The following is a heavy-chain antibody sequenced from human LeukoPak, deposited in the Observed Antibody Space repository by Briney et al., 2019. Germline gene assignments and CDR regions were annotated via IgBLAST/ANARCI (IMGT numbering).Heavy chain of an antibody. Sequence: VASVKVSCKASGYTFTSYGISWVRQAPGQGLEWMGGIIPIFGTANYAQKFQGRVTITADESTSTAYMELSSLRSEDTAVYYCASGPYYDSSGYFGWFDPWGQGTLVTVSS. CDR3: ASGPYYDSSGYFGWFDP. D-gene: IGHD3-22*01. J-gene: IGHJ5*02. V-gene: IGHV1-69*13. CDR1: GYTFTSYG. CDR2: IIPIFGTA.